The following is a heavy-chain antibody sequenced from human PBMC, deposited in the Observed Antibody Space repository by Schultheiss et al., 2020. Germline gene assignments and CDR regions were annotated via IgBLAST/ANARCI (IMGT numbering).Heavy chain of an antibody. J-gene: IGHJ3*02. CDR1: GGSISSSSYY. Sequence: SQTLSLTCTVSGGSISSSSYYWGWIRQPAGKGLEWIGRIYTSGSTYYNPSLKSRVTISVDTSKNQFSLMLSSVTAADTAIYYCAKTLYGTNAFDIWGQGTVVNV. CDR2: IYTSGST. CDR3: AKTLYGTNAFDI. D-gene: IGHD3-10*01. V-gene: IGHV4-61*02.